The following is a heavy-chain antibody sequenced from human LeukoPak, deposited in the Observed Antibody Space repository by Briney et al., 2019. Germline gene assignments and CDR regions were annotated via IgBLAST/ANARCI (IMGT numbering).Heavy chain of an antibody. CDR2: ISGTGGST. J-gene: IGHJ4*02. CDR3: AKPPGYCSSTSCPWDY. D-gene: IGHD2-2*01. CDR1: GFTFSSYA. Sequence: GGSLRLSCAASGFTFSSYAMSWVRQAPGKGLEWVSGISGTGGSTYYADSVKGGFTISRDNSRNTLYLQMNSLRAEDTAVYYCAKPPGYCSSTSCPWDYWGQGTLVTVSS. V-gene: IGHV3-23*01.